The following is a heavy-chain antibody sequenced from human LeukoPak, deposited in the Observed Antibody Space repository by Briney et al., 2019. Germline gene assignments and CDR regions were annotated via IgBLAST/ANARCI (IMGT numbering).Heavy chain of an antibody. J-gene: IGHJ4*02. CDR3: ARDFNGDYDFDY. CDR1: GYTSTGYY. D-gene: IGHD4-17*01. CDR2: INPNSGGT. V-gene: IGHV1-2*02. Sequence: VASVKVSCKASGYTSTGYYMHWVRQAPGQGLEWMGWINPNSGGTNYAQKFQGRVTTTRDTSISTAYMELSRLRSDDTAVYYCARDFNGDYDFDYWGQGTLVTVSS.